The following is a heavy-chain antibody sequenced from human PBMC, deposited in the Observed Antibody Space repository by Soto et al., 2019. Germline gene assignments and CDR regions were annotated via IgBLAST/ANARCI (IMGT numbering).Heavy chain of an antibody. Sequence: LLRQSQTLSLTCAISGDSVSSNSAAWNWIRQSPSRGLEWLGRTYYRSKWYNDYAVSVKSRITINPDTSKNQFSLQLNSVTPEDTAVYYCARARVDLQYSSGWLNYYGMDVWGQGTTVTVSS. CDR1: GDSVSSNSAA. V-gene: IGHV6-1*01. J-gene: IGHJ6*02. CDR3: ARARVDLQYSSGWLNYYGMDV. D-gene: IGHD6-19*01. CDR2: TYYRSKWYN.